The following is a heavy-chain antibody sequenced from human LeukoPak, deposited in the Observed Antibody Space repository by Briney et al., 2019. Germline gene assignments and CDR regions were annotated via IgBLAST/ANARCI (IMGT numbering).Heavy chain of an antibody. Sequence: SQTLSLTCAISGDSVSSNSAAWNWIRQSPSRGLEWLGRTYYRSKWYNDYAVSVKSRITINPDTSKNHFSLQLNSVTPEDTAVYYCARDRAEAVAGHDYYFDYWGQGTLVTVSS. J-gene: IGHJ4*02. CDR3: ARDRAEAVAGHDYYFDY. D-gene: IGHD6-19*01. CDR1: GDSVSSNSAA. CDR2: TYYRSKWYN. V-gene: IGHV6-1*01.